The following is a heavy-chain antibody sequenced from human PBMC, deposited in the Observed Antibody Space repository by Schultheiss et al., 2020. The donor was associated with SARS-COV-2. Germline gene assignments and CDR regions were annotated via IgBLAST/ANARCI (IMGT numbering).Heavy chain of an antibody. J-gene: IGHJ6*02. CDR3: ARESRVITMWGMDV. V-gene: IGHV4-34*01. CDR1: GGSISSSY. CDR2: INHSGST. Sequence: SQTLSLTCTVSGGSISSSYWSWIRQPPGKGLEWIGEINHSGSTNYNPSLKSRVTISVDTSKNQFSLKLSSVTAADTAVYYCARESRVITMWGMDVWGQGTTVTVSS. D-gene: IGHD3-10*02.